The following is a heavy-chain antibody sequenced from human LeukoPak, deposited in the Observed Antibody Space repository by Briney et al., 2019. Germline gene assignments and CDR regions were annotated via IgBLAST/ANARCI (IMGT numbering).Heavy chain of an antibody. Sequence: SETLPLTCTVSGGSISSSNYYWTWIRHPPGKGLEWIGTIYYSGNNYHNPSLKSRVTISVDTSKNQFSLKLSSVTAADTAVYYCARQASSSRFARFDPWGQGTLVTVSS. V-gene: IGHV4-39*01. CDR1: GGSISSSNYY. D-gene: IGHD6-13*01. CDR2: IYYSGNN. CDR3: ARQASSSRFARFDP. J-gene: IGHJ5*02.